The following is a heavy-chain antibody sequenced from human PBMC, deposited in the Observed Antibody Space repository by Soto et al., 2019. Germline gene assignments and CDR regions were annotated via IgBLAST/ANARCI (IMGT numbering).Heavy chain of an antibody. CDR2: FYYRGTS. V-gene: IGHV4-31*03. CDR3: ARGLGQGPNWLDP. D-gene: IGHD3-3*01. J-gene: IGHJ5*02. Sequence: SETLSLPCTVSGDSISSGGDYWSWIRHRQGKAWDWIWYFYYRGTSYSNPSLKSRVTISTDRPKSQLSLNLSSVPAAATAVYYCARGLGQGPNWLDPWGKGTMVTVSS. CDR1: GDSISSGGDY.